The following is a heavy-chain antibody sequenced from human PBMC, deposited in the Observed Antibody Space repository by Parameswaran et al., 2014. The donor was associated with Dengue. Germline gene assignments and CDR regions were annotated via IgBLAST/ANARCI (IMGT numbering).Heavy chain of an antibody. CDR3: ARQLVVVPAAGGPFDP. D-gene: IGHD2-2*01. Sequence: PGKGLEWIGSIYYSGSTYYNPSLKSRVTISVDTSKNQFSLKLSSVTAAGTAVYYCARQLVVVPAAGGPFDPWGQGTLVTVSS. V-gene: IGHV4-39*01. CDR2: IYYSGST. J-gene: IGHJ5*02.